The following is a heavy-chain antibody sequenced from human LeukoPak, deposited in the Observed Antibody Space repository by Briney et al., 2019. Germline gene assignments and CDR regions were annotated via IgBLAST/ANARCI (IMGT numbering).Heavy chain of an antibody. D-gene: IGHD5-12*01. V-gene: IGHV3-21*01. Sequence: GGSLRLSCAASGFNFNVYSMNWVRQAPGKGLEWVSSISSSSSYIYYADSVKGRFTISRDNAKNSLYLQMNSLRAEDTAVYCCARDRDGATGSTGYWGQGTLVTVSS. J-gene: IGHJ4*02. CDR1: GFNFNVYS. CDR3: ARDRDGATGSTGY. CDR2: ISSSSSYI.